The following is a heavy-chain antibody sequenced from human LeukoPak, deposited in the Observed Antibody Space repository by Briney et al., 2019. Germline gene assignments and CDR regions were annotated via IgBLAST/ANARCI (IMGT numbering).Heavy chain of an antibody. CDR2: ISSNGGST. D-gene: IGHD3-22*01. V-gene: IGHV3-64*01. CDR3: ARDLEYYDSSGSEPRNDY. Sequence: GGSLRLSCAASGFTFSSYAMHWVRQAPGKGLEYVSAISSNGGSTYYANSVKGRFTISRDNSKNTLYLQMGSLRAEDMAVYYCARDLEYYDSSGSEPRNDYWGQGTLVTVSS. CDR1: GFTFSSYA. J-gene: IGHJ4*02.